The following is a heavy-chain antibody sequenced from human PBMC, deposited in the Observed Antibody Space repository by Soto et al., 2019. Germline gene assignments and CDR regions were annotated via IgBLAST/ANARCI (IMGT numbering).Heavy chain of an antibody. Sequence: PSEALSLTCAVYGGFLSESYWTWIRQPPGKGLEWIGEINHVGGTNYNPSLKSRVTMSVDTSQNQFSLRLISVTAADTAMYFCVRIRYQLPSSVLWLDPWGQGTPVTVSS. D-gene: IGHD3-16*01. CDR3: VRIRYQLPSSVLWLDP. V-gene: IGHV4-34*01. CDR1: GGFLSESY. CDR2: INHVGGT. J-gene: IGHJ5*02.